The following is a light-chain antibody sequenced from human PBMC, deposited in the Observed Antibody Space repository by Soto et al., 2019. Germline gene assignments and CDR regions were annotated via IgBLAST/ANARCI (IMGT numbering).Light chain of an antibody. J-gene: IGKJ2*01. V-gene: IGKV1-39*01. CDR3: QQSYSSPYT. CDR2: ATS. CDR1: QDINKY. Sequence: DIQMTQSPSSLSAAVGDRVTITCRASQDINKYLNWYRHTPGKAPHLLIFATSTLHSGVPSRFSGSRSGTDFSLTISSLQPEDFATYYCQQSYSSPYTFGQGTKLEF.